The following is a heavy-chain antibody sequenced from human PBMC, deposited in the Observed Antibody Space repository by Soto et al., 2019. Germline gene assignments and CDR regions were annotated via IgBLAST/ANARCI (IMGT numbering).Heavy chain of an antibody. CDR1: GCTFSSYA. Sequence: SVKVSCKASGCTFSSYAISWVRQAPGQELVWMGGIIPIFSTANYAQKFQGRVMITADESTSIDYMELSSLRAEDTVVYYCARAAGSSDSNAFDIWGQGTMVTVSS. CDR2: IIPIFSTA. CDR3: ARAAGSSDSNAFDI. V-gene: IGHV1-69*13. D-gene: IGHD2-2*01. J-gene: IGHJ3*02.